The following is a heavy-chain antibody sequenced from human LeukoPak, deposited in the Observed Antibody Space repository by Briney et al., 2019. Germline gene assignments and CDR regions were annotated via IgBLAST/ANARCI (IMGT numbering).Heavy chain of an antibody. CDR2: ISSSSRTI. V-gene: IGHV3-48*04. J-gene: IGHJ3*02. CDR3: ARLYCSGGSCYSGDAFDI. Sequence: GGSLRLSCAASGFTFSSYSMNWVRQAPGKGLEWVSYISSSSRTIYYAESVKGRFTISRDNAKNSLYLQMNSLGAEDTAVYYCARLYCSGGSCYSGDAFDIWGQGTMVTVSS. D-gene: IGHD2-15*01. CDR1: GFTFSSYS.